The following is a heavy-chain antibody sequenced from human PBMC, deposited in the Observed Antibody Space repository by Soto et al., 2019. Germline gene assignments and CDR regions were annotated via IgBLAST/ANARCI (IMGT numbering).Heavy chain of an antibody. CDR3: ARGQLGASFDY. CDR1: GGSISSSSYY. CDR2: IYYSGST. J-gene: IGHJ4*02. V-gene: IGHV4-39*01. D-gene: IGHD1-26*01. Sequence: QLQLQESGPGLVKPSETLSLTCTVSGGSISSSSYYWGWIRQPPGKGLEWIGSIYYSGSTYYNPSLKGRVTISVDTSKNQFSLKLSSVTAADTAVYYCARGQLGASFDYWGQGTLVTVSS.